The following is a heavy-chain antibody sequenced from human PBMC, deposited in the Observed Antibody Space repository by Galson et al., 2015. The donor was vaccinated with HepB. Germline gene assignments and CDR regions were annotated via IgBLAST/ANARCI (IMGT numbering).Heavy chain of an antibody. J-gene: IGHJ5*02. CDR2: INHSGST. V-gene: IGHV4-34*01. Sequence: LSLTCAVYGGSFSTYYWSWIRQPPGKGLEWIGEINHSGSTNYNPSLKSRVTISVDTSKNRFSLKLSSVTAADAAVYYCARAVYYDFWNGFGPWGQGTLVTVSS. CDR3: ARAVYYDFWNGFGP. D-gene: IGHD3-3*01. CDR1: GGSFSTYY.